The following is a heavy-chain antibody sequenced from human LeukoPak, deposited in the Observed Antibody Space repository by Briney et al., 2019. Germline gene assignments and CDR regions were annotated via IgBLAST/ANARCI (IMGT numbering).Heavy chain of an antibody. Sequence: SQTLSLTYAISGDSVSSNSAAWNSIRQSPSRGLEWLGRTYYRSKWYNDYAVSVKSRITINPDTSKNQFSLQLNSVTPEDTAVYYCARAPGVAVAGTAPFDYWGQGTLVTVSS. CDR3: ARAPGVAVAGTAPFDY. CDR1: GDSVSSNSAA. V-gene: IGHV6-1*01. J-gene: IGHJ4*02. D-gene: IGHD6-19*01. CDR2: TYYRSKWYN.